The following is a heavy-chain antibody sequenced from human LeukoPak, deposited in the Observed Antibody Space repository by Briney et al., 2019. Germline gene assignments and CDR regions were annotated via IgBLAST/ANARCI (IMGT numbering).Heavy chain of an antibody. Sequence: GGSLRLSCVASGFTFSSYAMSWVRQAPGKGLEWVSTISVSGGTTYYPDSVKGRFTISRDNSKNTLYLQMNSLRAEDTAVYYCAKPGGSYYGGHFDYWGQGTQVTVSS. J-gene: IGHJ4*02. V-gene: IGHV3-23*01. D-gene: IGHD1-26*01. CDR2: ISVSGGTT. CDR3: AKPGGSYYGGHFDY. CDR1: GFTFSSYA.